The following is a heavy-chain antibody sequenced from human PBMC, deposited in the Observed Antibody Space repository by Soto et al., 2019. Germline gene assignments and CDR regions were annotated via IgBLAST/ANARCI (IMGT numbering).Heavy chain of an antibody. V-gene: IGHV3-11*01. CDR3: ARDRDIVVVVAATQAFDI. J-gene: IGHJ3*02. D-gene: IGHD2-15*01. Sequence: GGSLRLSCAASGFTFSDYYMSWIRQAPGKGLEWVSYISSSGSTIYYADSVKGRFTISRDNAKNSLYLQMNSLRAEDTAVYYCARDRDIVVVVAATQAFDIWGQGTMVTVSS. CDR2: ISSSGSTI. CDR1: GFTFSDYY.